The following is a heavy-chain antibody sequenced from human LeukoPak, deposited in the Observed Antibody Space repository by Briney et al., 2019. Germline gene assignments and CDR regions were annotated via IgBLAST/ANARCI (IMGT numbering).Heavy chain of an antibody. V-gene: IGHV3-23*01. J-gene: IGHJ2*01. CDR1: GFTFGTYG. CDR2: ITGSSTWT. CDR3: GREVVSPGTWYFDL. D-gene: IGHD2-15*01. Sequence: GGSLRLSCEASGFTFGTYGMTWVRQAPGQGLEWVSGITGSSTWTYYADSVRGRFTISRDNSKNNLHLQMHNLTADATATYYFGREVVSPGTWYFDLWGRGTLVTVSS.